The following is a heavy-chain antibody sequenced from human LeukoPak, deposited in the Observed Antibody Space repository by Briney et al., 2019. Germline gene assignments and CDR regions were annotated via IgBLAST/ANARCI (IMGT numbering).Heavy chain of an antibody. D-gene: IGHD3-10*01. V-gene: IGHV1-8*01. Sequence: ASVKVSCKASGYTFTSYDINWARQATGQGLEWMGWMNPNSDNTGYAQKFQGRVTMTRNTSISTAYMELSSLRSEDTAVYYCARGITMVRGVIITDYFDYWGQGTLVTVSS. CDR2: MNPNSDNT. CDR3: ARGITMVRGVIITDYFDY. CDR1: GYTFTSYD. J-gene: IGHJ4*02.